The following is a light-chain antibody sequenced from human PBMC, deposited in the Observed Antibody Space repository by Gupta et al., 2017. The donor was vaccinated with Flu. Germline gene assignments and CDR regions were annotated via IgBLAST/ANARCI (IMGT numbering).Light chain of an antibody. V-gene: IGKV1-39*01. Sequence: DIQMTQSPSSLPASVGDRVTITCRASQSISSYLNWNQQKPGKAPNLLIYAASTLQSGVPSRFSGSGSGTDFTLTISSLQPEDYATYYCQQGYTTPRTFGQGTKVEIK. J-gene: IGKJ1*01. CDR3: QQGYTTPRT. CDR2: AAS. CDR1: QSISSY.